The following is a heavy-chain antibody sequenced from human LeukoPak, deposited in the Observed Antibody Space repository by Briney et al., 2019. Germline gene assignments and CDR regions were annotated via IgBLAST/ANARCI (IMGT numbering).Heavy chain of an antibody. D-gene: IGHD6-13*01. CDR2: INPNSGGT. Sequence: ASVKVSCKASGYTFTGYYMHWVRQAPGQGLEWMGWINPNSGGTNYAQKFQGWVTMTRDTSISTAYMELSRLRSDDTAVYYCARDLRPTTGYSSSWLGMDVWGQGTTVTVSS. J-gene: IGHJ6*02. V-gene: IGHV1-2*04. CDR1: GYTFTGYY. CDR3: ARDLRPTTGYSSSWLGMDV.